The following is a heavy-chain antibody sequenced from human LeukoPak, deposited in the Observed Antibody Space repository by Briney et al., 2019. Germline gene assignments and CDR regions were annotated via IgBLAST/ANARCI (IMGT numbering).Heavy chain of an antibody. Sequence: GGSLRLSCAASGFIFSSYWMSWVRQAPGKGLEWVGRIKSKTDGGTTDYAAPVKGRFTISRDDSKNTLYLQMNSLKTEDTAVYYCTTDLGGSYFYFDYWGQGTLVTVSS. CDR3: TTDLGGSYFYFDY. D-gene: IGHD1-26*01. CDR2: IKSKTDGGTT. CDR1: GFIFSSYW. V-gene: IGHV3-15*01. J-gene: IGHJ4*02.